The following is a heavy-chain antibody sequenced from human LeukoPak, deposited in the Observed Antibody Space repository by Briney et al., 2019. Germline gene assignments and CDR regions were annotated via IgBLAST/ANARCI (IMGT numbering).Heavy chain of an antibody. Sequence: SVKVSCKASGYTFTSYYMHWVRQAPGQGLEWMGGIIPIFGTANYAQKFQGRVTITADKSTSTAYMELSSLRSEDTAVYYCASGPPYYDSSGYYSGYFDYWGQGTLVTVSS. CDR2: IIPIFGTA. D-gene: IGHD3-22*01. V-gene: IGHV1-69*06. J-gene: IGHJ4*02. CDR3: ASGPPYYDSSGYYSGYFDY. CDR1: GYTFTSYY.